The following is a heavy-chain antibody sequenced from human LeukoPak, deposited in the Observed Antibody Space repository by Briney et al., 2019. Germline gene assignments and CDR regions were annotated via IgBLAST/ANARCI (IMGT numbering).Heavy chain of an antibody. CDR2: ISGSGGNT. CDR3: ATEKGDSPDY. J-gene: IGHJ4*02. CDR1: GFTFSTYA. V-gene: IGHV3-23*01. Sequence: GRSLRLPCAASGFTFSTYAMSWVRQAPGKGLEWVSGISGSGGNTYYADSVKGRFTISRDNSKDTLYLQMNSLRAEDTAVYYCATEKGDSPDYWGQGTLVTVSS. D-gene: IGHD2-21*01.